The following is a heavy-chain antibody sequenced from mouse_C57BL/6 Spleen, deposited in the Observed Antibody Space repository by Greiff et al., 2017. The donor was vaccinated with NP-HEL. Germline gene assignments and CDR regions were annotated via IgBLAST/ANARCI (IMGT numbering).Heavy chain of an antibody. CDR1: GYTFTSYW. D-gene: IGHD4-1*01. CDR3: ARGELGRGYFGY. V-gene: IGHV1-52*01. CDR2: IDPSDSET. J-gene: IGHJ2*01. Sequence: QVQLKQPGAELVRPGSSVKLSCKASGYTFTSYWMHWVKQRPIQGLEWIGNIDPSDSETHYNQKFKDKATLTVDKSSSTAYMQVSSLTSEESAVYYCARGELGRGYFGYWGQGTALAGSS.